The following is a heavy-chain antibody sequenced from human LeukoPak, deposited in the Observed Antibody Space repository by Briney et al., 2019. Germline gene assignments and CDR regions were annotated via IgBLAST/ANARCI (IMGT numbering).Heavy chain of an antibody. D-gene: IGHD6-13*01. Sequence: ASVTVSCKASGYTFTGYYMHWVRQAPGQGLEWMGWINPNSGGTNYAQKFQGRVTMTRDTSISTAYMELSRLRSDDTAVYYCARGGAQYSSSWYIDYWGQGTLVTVSS. CDR2: INPNSGGT. CDR1: GYTFTGYY. J-gene: IGHJ4*02. V-gene: IGHV1-2*02. CDR3: ARGGAQYSSSWYIDY.